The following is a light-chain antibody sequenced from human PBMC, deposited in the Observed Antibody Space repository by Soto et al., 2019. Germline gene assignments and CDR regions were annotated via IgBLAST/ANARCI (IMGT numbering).Light chain of an antibody. Sequence: QSVLTQPPSASGSPGQSVTISCPGTSSDVGGYNYVSWYQQHPGKAPKLMIYEVSKRPSGVPDRFSGSKSGNTASLTVSGLQAEDEADYYCSSYAGSPKRVFGTGTKVTVL. CDR3: SSYAGSPKRV. V-gene: IGLV2-8*01. CDR2: EVS. J-gene: IGLJ1*01. CDR1: SSDVGGYNY.